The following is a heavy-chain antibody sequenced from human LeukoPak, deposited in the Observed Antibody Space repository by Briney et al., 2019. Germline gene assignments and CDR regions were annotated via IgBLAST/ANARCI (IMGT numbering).Heavy chain of an antibody. CDR2: ISYDGSNK. D-gene: IGHD6-13*01. Sequence: QPGRSLRLSCAASGFTFSSYAMHWVRQAPGKGLEWVAVISYDGSNKYYADSVKGRFTISRDNSKNTLYLQMNSLRAEDTAVYYCARSHQPYSSSWYFFLFWGQGTLVTVSP. V-gene: IGHV3-30*04. CDR3: ARSHQPYSSSWYFFLF. CDR1: GFTFSSYA. J-gene: IGHJ4*02.